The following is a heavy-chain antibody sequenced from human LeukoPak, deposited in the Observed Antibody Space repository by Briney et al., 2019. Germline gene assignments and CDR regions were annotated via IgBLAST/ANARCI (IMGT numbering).Heavy chain of an antibody. Sequence: PGGSLRLSCAASGFTFSSYSMNWVRQAPGKGLEWVSYISSSSSTIYYADSAKGRFTISRDNAKNSLYLQMNSLRAEDTAVYYCARDSGYCSSTSCNGAFDIWGQGTMVTVSS. V-gene: IGHV3-48*01. CDR1: GFTFSSYS. D-gene: IGHD2-2*01. CDR3: ARDSGYCSSTSCNGAFDI. J-gene: IGHJ3*02. CDR2: ISSSSSTI.